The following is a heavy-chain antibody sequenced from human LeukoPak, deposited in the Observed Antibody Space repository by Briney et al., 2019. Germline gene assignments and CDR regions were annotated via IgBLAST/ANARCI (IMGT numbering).Heavy chain of an antibody. V-gene: IGHV3-23*01. J-gene: IGHJ6*03. CDR1: GFTFSSYS. CDR3: AKPIKYYSSSPGYYYYMDV. D-gene: IGHD6-6*01. Sequence: GGSLRLSCAASGFTFSSYSMNWVRQAPGKGLEWVSAISGSGGSTYYADSVKGRFTISRDNSKNTLYLQMNSLRAEDTAVYYCAKPIKYYSSSPGYYYYMDVWGKGTTVTVSS. CDR2: ISGSGGST.